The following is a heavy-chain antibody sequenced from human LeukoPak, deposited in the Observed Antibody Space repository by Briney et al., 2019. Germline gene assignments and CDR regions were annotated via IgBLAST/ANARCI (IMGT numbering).Heavy chain of an antibody. V-gene: IGHV1-2*06. J-gene: IGHJ5*02. CDR2: INPNSGGT. CDR1: GYTFTGYY. D-gene: IGHD3/OR15-3a*01. Sequence: GASAKVSCKASGYTFTGYYMHWVRQAPGQGLEWMGRINPNSGGTNYAQKFQGRVTMTRDTSISTAYMELSRLRSDDTAVYYCARGSFYDFNWFDPWGQGTLVTVSS. CDR3: ARGSFYDFNWFDP.